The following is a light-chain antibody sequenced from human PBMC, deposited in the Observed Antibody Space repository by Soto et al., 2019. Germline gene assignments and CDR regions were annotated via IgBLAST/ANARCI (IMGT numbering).Light chain of an antibody. CDR2: GQN. J-gene: IGLJ2*01. CDR1: SSNIGSNT. CDR3: AVWDDSLDGRV. Sequence: QSVLTQPPSASGTPGQRVTISCSGSSSNIGSNTVNWYQQLPGTAPKLLIYGQNHRPSGVPDRFSGSKSGTSASLAISGLQSEDEADYYCAVWDDSLDGRVFGGGTKVTVL. V-gene: IGLV1-44*01.